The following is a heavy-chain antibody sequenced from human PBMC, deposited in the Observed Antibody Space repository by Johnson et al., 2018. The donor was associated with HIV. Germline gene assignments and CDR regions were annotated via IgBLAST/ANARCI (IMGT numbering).Heavy chain of an antibody. Sequence: VQLVESGGGLVRPGGSLRLSCVASGFSFIDYAMIWVRQAPGKGLEWVSFISGGEDDTYYADSVKGRFTISTDNSKTTLYLQLNSLRDEDTAVYYCANSLLLDAFNIWGQGTMVTVSS. J-gene: IGHJ3*02. CDR1: GFSFIDYA. CDR2: ISGGEDDT. CDR3: ANSLLLDAFNI. V-gene: IGHV3-23*04.